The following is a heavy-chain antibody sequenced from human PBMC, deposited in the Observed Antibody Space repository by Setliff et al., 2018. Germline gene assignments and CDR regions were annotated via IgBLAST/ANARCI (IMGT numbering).Heavy chain of an antibody. CDR1: GYTFTSHY. J-gene: IGHJ3*02. V-gene: IGHV1-46*01. CDR3: ARDVFPYHYEGAFDI. D-gene: IGHD3-22*01. Sequence: ASVKVSCMASGYTFTSHYMHWVRQAPGLGLEWMGTINPSSGRTSYAQKFQGRVTMTRDASTSTVYMDMSSLRSEDTAVYYCARDVFPYHYEGAFDIWGQGTMVTVS. CDR2: INPSSGRT.